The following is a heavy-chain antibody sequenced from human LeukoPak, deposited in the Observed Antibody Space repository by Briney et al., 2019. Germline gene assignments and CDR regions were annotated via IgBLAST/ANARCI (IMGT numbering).Heavy chain of an antibody. D-gene: IGHD6-19*01. V-gene: IGHV4-34*01. CDR2: INHSGST. Sequence: SETLSLTCAVYGGSFSGYYWSWIRQPPGKGLEWIGEINHSGSTNYNPSLKSRVTISVDTSKIQFSLKLSSVTAADTAVYYCARQYSSGWYRGPFDYWGQGTLVTVSS. CDR1: GGSFSGYY. J-gene: IGHJ4*02. CDR3: ARQYSSGWYRGPFDY.